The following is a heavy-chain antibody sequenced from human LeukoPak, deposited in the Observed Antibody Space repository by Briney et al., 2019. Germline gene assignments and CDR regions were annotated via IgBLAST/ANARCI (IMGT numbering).Heavy chain of an antibody. CDR2: ISYDGSTK. CDR1: VFTFSSYG. V-gene: IGHV3-30*19. J-gene: IGHJ3*02. Sequence: GGSLRLSCAASVFTFSSYGIHCVRQAPGKGLVWVAFISYDGSTKYYADSVKGRFTISRDNSKNTSYLQMNSLSAEDTAVYYCARRVEAVDIWGQGTMVTVSS. CDR3: ARRVEAVDI.